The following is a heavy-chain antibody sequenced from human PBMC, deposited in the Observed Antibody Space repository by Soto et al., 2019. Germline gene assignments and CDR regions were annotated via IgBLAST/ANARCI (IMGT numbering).Heavy chain of an antibody. D-gene: IGHD3-22*01. V-gene: IGHV3-53*02. J-gene: IGHJ5*01. CDR1: GFTVSSNY. CDR3: ARGSPYYYDSSGYYNGFDS. CDR2: IYSGGSK. Sequence: EVQLVETGGGLIQPGGSLRLSCAASGFTVSSNYMSWVRQAPGKGLEWVSVIYSGGSKYYADSVKGRFTISRDNSKNTLYLQMNSLRAEATAGYYCARGSPYYYDSSGYYNGFDSWGQGTLVTVSS.